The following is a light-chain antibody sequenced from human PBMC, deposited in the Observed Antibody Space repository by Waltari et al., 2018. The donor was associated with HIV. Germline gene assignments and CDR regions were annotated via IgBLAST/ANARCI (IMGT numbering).Light chain of an antibody. CDR2: WAS. J-gene: IGKJ4*01. V-gene: IGKV4-1*01. CDR3: QQYFTIGPG. CDR1: RTVFFNSTNQNF. Sequence: DIVMTQSPDSLAVSLGERATVTCRSSRTVFFNSTNQNFLAWYQQKPGQSPKLLFYWASTRASGVPDRFTASGSGTDFSLTISGLQADDVAVYYCQQYFTIGPGFGGGTKLEIK.